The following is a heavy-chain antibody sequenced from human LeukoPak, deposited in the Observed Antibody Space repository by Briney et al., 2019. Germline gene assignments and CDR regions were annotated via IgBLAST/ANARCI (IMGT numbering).Heavy chain of an antibody. Sequence: ASVNVSCKASGYNFTTYGIIWVRQAPGQGLEGLGWISAHNGNTNYAQKLQGRVTMTTDTSTSTAYMELRSLRSDDTAVYYCASSCSTTNCYGVRSDYWGQGTLVTVSS. V-gene: IGHV1-18*01. CDR1: GYNFTTYG. J-gene: IGHJ4*02. D-gene: IGHD2-2*01. CDR3: ASSCSTTNCYGVRSDY. CDR2: ISAHNGNT.